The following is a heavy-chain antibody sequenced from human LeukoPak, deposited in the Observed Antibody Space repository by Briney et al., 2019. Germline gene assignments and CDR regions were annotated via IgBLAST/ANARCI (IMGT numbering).Heavy chain of an antibody. CDR1: GYTFTSYD. J-gene: IGHJ4*02. D-gene: IGHD7-27*01. CDR3: SRGPHWDPHFDF. Sequence: GASVKVSCKASGYTFTSYDINWVRQAPGQGLEWMGGIIPIFGTANYAQKFQGRVTITADKSTSTAHMELSSLRSEDTAVYYCSRGPHWDPHFDFWGQGTLVTVSS. V-gene: IGHV1-69*06. CDR2: IIPIFGTA.